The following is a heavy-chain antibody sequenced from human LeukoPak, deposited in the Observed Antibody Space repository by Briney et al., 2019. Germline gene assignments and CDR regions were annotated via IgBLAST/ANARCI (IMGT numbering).Heavy chain of an antibody. J-gene: IGHJ4*02. CDR1: GFTFSNYA. V-gene: IGHV3-30*04. CDR2: ISYDGSDK. D-gene: IGHD1-26*01. Sequence: GGSLRLSCAASGFTFSNYAMHWVRQAPGKGLEWVAAISYDGSDKYYADSVKGRFTISRDNSKNTLYLQMNSLRVEDTAVYYCVREAAATLFDYWGQGTLVTVSS. CDR3: VREAAATLFDY.